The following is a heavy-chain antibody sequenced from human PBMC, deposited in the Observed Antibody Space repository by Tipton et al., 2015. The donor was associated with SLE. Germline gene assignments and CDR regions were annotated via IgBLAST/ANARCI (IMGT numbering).Heavy chain of an antibody. J-gene: IGHJ4*02. CDR1: GFTVISSY. Sequence: SLRLSCAASGFTVISSYMNWVRQAPGKGLEWVSVIYSGGSTYYADSVKGRFTISRDHSKNTLYLQMNSLGAEDTAVYYCARDRHGVYYFDYWGQGTLVTVSS. CDR3: ARDRHGVYYFDY. CDR2: IYSGGST. D-gene: IGHD4-17*01. V-gene: IGHV3-53*05.